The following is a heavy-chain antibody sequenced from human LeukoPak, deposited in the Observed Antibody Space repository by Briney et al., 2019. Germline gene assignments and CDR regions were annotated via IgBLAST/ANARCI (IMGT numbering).Heavy chain of an antibody. CDR3: ARQGSISAFDF. CDR1: IGSFSGYH. V-gene: IGHV4-34*01. J-gene: IGHJ4*02. CDR2: IDHSGNT. Sequence: PSETLSLTCAVYIGSFSGYHRSWIRQPPGRGLEWIGEIDHSGNTKYNPSLKSRVTISVDTSKNQFSLKLRALSGADTAVYFCARQGSISAFDFWGRGTLVTVSS. D-gene: IGHD2-21*01.